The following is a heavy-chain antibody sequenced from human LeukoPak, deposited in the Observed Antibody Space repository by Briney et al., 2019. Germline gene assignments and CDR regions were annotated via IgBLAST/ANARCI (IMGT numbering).Heavy chain of an antibody. D-gene: IGHD2-15*01. CDR3: ARDKGAPLRGFDY. CDR1: GFTFSSYS. J-gene: IGHJ4*02. V-gene: IGHV3-21*01. CDR2: ISSSSSYI. Sequence: GGSLRLSCAASGFTFSSYSMNWVRQAPGKGLEWVSSISSSSSYIYYADSVKGRFTISRDNAKNSLYLQMNSLRAEDTAVYYCARDKGAPLRGFDYWGQGTLVTVSS.